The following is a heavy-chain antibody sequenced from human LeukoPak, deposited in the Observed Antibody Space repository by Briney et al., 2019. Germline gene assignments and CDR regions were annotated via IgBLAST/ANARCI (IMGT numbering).Heavy chain of an antibody. V-gene: IGHV3-23*01. CDR2: ISGSGGST. D-gene: IGHD5-12*01. J-gene: IGHJ4*02. CDR3: AKVLRSGYDEGVDY. Sequence: GGSLRLSCAASGFTFSSYAMSWVRQAPGKGLEWVSAISGSGGSTYYADSVKGRFTISRDNSKNTLYLQMNSLRAEDTAVYYCAKVLRSGYDEGVDYWGQGTLVTVSS. CDR1: GFTFSSYA.